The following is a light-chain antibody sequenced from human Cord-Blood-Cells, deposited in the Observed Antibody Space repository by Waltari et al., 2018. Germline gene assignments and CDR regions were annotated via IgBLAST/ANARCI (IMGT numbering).Light chain of an antibody. CDR1: SSDVGSYNL. V-gene: IGLV2-23*01. CDR2: EGS. CDR3: CSYAGSSTWV. J-gene: IGLJ3*02. Sequence: ALTQPVSVSGSPGQSITISCTGTSSDVGSYNLVSWYQQHPGKAPKLMIYEGSKRPSGVSNRFSGSKSGNTASLTISGLQAEDEADYYCCSYAGSSTWVFGGGTKLTVL.